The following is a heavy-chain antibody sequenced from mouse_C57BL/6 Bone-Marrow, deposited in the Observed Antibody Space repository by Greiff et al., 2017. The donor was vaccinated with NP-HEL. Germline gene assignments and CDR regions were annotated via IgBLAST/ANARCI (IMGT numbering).Heavy chain of an antibody. V-gene: IGHV5-15*01. CDR1: GFTFSDYG. J-gene: IGHJ3*01. CDR2: ISNLAYSI. D-gene: IGHD1-1*01. CDR3: ARQVELAY. Sequence: EVKLMESGGGLVQPGGSLKLSCAASGFTFSDYGMAWVRQAPRKGPEWVAFISNLAYSIYYADTVTGRFTISRENAKNTLYLEMSSLRSEDTAMYYCARQVELAYWGQGTLVTVS.